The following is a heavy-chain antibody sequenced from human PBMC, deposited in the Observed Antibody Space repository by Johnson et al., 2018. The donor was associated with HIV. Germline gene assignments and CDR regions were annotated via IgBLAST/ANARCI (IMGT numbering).Heavy chain of an antibody. CDR3: ARDQSTGDWGAFDL. V-gene: IGHV3-30*14. Sequence: QVQLVESGGGVVQPGKSVRLSCAASEFSFSDYGMHWVRQAPGKGLEWVAVISYDGSNKYYADSVKGRFTISRDNFKNTLYLQMITLRAEDTAVYYCARDQSTGDWGAFDLWGQGTLVTVSS. CDR1: EFSFSDYG. CDR2: ISYDGSNK. D-gene: IGHD7-27*01. J-gene: IGHJ3*01.